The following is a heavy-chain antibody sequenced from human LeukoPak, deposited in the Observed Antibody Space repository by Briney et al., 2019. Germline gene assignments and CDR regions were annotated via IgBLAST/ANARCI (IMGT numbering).Heavy chain of an antibody. J-gene: IGHJ4*02. D-gene: IGHD3-10*01. CDR1: GGSISNYY. CDR2: IHYSGRT. V-gene: IGHV4-59*08. CDR3: ARHPPRDGSGFDY. Sequence: NPSETLSLTCTVSGGSISNYYWSWIRQPPGKGLEWIGYIHYSGRTKYDPSLESRVTISVDTYKNQFFLKVSSVTAADTGVYYWARHPPRDGSGFDYWGQGNLVTVSS.